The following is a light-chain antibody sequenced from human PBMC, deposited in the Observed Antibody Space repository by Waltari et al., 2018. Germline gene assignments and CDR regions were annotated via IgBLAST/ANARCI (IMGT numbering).Light chain of an antibody. Sequence: SYVLTQPPSVSVAPGQTARITCEGTDIGYKSVHWYHQRPGQAPVLVLHENSDRPSGIPQRMSGSNSVNMATLSISRVEAGDEADYYCQVWDSRSDHVVFGGGTKLTVL. V-gene: IGLV3-21*02. CDR3: QVWDSRSDHVV. J-gene: IGLJ2*01. CDR1: DIGYKS. CDR2: ENS.